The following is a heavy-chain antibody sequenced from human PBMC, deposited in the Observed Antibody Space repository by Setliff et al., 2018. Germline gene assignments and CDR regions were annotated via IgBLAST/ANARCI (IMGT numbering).Heavy chain of an antibody. D-gene: IGHD2-15*01. CDR2: VWYDGSNK. CDR1: GFTFSSFG. V-gene: IGHV3-33*06. Sequence: SLRLSCVASGFTFSSFGMHWVRQAPGKGLEWVAAVWYDGSNKDSADSVKGRFTISRDNSKNTLYLQMNSLRAEDTAVYYCAEETLGFCSGVSCYGLDYWGKGTLVTVSS. CDR3: AEETLGFCSGVSCYGLDY. J-gene: IGHJ4*02.